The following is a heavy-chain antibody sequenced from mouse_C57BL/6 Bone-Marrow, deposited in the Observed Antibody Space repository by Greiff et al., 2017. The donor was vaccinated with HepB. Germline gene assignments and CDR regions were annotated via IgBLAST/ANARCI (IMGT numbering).Heavy chain of an antibody. Sequence: VQLKESGGGLVKPGGSLKLSCAASGFTFSSYAMSWVRQTPEKRLEWVATISDGGSYTYYPDNVKGRFTISRDNAKNNLYLQMSHLKSEDTAMYYCAKSPNLLPDYWGQGTTLTVSS. CDR1: GFTFSSYA. J-gene: IGHJ2*01. V-gene: IGHV5-4*01. CDR2: ISDGGSYT. D-gene: IGHD1-1*01. CDR3: AKSPNLLPDY.